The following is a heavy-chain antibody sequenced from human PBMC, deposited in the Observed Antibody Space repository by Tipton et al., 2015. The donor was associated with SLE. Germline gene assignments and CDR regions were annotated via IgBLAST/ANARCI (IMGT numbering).Heavy chain of an antibody. J-gene: IGHJ6*03. CDR1: GYTFTYYG. CDR3: ARALLEYYETSAVASCHYYYMDV. CDR2: ISAYSGNT. D-gene: IGHD3-22*01. Sequence: QLVQSGAEVKKPGASVKVSCKPSGYTFTYYGISWVRQASGQGLEWMGWISAYSGNTNYAQNLQGRVTMTTDTSTSTAYMELRSLRSDDTAVYYCARALLEYYETSAVASCHYYYMDVWGKGTSFTVSS. V-gene: IGHV1-18*01.